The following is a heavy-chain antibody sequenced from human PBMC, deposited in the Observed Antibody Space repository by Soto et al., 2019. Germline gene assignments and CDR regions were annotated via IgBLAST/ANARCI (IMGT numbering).Heavy chain of an antibody. CDR2: ISYDGSNK. Sequence: QVQLVESGGGVVQPGRSLRLSCAASGFTFSSYGMHWVRLAPGKGLEWVAVISYDGSNKYYADSVKGRFTISRDNSKNTLYLQMNSLRAEDTAVYYCARAIQWRGSIWGQGTMVTVSS. CDR1: GFTFSSYG. CDR3: ARAIQWRGSI. V-gene: IGHV3-30*03. D-gene: IGHD5-18*01. J-gene: IGHJ3*02.